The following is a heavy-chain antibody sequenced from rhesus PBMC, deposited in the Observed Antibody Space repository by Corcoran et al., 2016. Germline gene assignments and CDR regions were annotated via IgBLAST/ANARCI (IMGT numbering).Heavy chain of an antibody. D-gene: IGHD6-31*01. CDR3: ARTSGYASGSFVV. CDR2: VYGSGGST. J-gene: IGHJ5-1*01. CDR1: VGSLSGHPL. V-gene: IGHV4-93*02. Sequence: QVQLQESGPAVVRASETLSLSFAVSVGSLSGHPLWSWLCRSPGEGLDWIGGVYGSGGSTEYNPSLMSRITISIDTSKTQFSLKLSSVTAADTAIYFCARTSGYASGSFVVWGAGVMVAVSS.